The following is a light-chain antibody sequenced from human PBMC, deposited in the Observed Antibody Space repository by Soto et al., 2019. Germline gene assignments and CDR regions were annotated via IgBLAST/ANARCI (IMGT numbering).Light chain of an antibody. Sequence: QSVLTQPASVSGFPGQPIAISCTGASSDVGGYNYVSWYQQHPGKAPRLMIYDVSNRPSGVSDRFSGSKSGNTASLTISGLQAEDEAEYYCSSYTSSSTYVFGTGTKVTVL. CDR3: SSYTSSSTYV. CDR2: DVS. V-gene: IGLV2-14*01. J-gene: IGLJ1*01. CDR1: SSDVGGYNY.